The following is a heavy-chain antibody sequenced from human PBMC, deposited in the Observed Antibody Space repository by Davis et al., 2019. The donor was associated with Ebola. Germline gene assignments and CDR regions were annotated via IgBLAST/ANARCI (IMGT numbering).Heavy chain of an antibody. CDR2: ISSSSSTI. V-gene: IGHV3-48*01. Sequence: GESLKISCAASGFTFSSYSMNWVRQAPGKGLEWVSSISSSSSTIYYADSVKGRFTISRDNAKNSLYLQMNSLRAEDTAVYYCAKAAYGDYGFDYWGQGTLVTVSS. J-gene: IGHJ4*02. D-gene: IGHD4-17*01. CDR3: AKAAYGDYGFDY. CDR1: GFTFSSYS.